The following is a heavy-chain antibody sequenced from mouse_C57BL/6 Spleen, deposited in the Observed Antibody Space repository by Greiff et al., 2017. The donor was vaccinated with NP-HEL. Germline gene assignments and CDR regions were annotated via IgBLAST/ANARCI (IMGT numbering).Heavy chain of an antibody. CDR2: INPSNGGT. Sequence: QVQLQQSGTELVKPGASVKLSCKASGYTFTSYWMHWVKQRPGQGLEWIGNINPSNGGTNYNEKFKSKATLTVDKSSSTAYMQLSSLTSEDSAVYYCARLGWLLPAMDYWGQGTSVTVSS. CDR1: GYTFTSYW. V-gene: IGHV1-53*01. CDR3: ARLGWLLPAMDY. D-gene: IGHD2-3*01. J-gene: IGHJ4*01.